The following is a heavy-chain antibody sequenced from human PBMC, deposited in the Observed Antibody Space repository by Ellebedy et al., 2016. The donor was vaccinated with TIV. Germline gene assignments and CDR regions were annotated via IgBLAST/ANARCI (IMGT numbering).Heavy chain of an antibody. J-gene: IGHJ6*02. CDR2: ISGDGDTS. D-gene: IGHD2-15*01. V-gene: IGHV3-23*01. CDR1: EFTFSTYA. CDR3: ARVGERGGFGMWTMDV. Sequence: GESLKISCADSEFTFSTYALTWVRQAPGKGLEWVSGISGDGDTSYAADSVKGRLTISRDNSKNTLYLQMNSLRAEDTAVYYCARVGERGGFGMWTMDVWGQGTTVTVSS.